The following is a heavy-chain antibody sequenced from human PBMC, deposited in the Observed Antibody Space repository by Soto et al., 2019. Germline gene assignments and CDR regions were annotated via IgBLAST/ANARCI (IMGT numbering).Heavy chain of an antibody. CDR1: GGSIRSEYYH. V-gene: IGHV4-30-4*01. CDR2: IHYSGSV. J-gene: IGHJ6*02. D-gene: IGHD2-21*02. Sequence: QVQLQESGPGLVRPSQTLSLTCTVSGGSIRSEYYHWPWLRQAPGKGLEWIGYIHYSGSVHYKPALQSRLTMSVDTSKNLFSRNQSSATAADTAVYFCAREDDGGDRDYYGLDVWGQGTKVTVSS. CDR3: AREDDGGDRDYYGLDV.